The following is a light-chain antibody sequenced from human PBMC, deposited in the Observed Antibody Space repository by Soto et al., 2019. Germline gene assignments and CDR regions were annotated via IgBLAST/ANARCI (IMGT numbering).Light chain of an antibody. CDR2: DAS. Sequence: DIQMTQSPSSLSASVGDRFTITFQAIQDINKNLIWYQQKPGKAPKLLIYDASDLETGVPSRFSGSGSGTGFTFTISSLQPEDFATYYCQQYESLPLTFGQGTRLENK. V-gene: IGKV1-33*01. J-gene: IGKJ5*01. CDR3: QQYESLPLT. CDR1: QDINKN.